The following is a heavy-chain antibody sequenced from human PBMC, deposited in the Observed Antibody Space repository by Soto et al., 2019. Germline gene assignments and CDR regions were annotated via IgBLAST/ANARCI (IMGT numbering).Heavy chain of an antibody. J-gene: IGHJ4*02. CDR2: IRPDGSVK. D-gene: IGHD3-10*01. V-gene: IGHV3-7*01. CDR3: ARDPVRGDDYNFDF. Sequence: GGSLRLSCAASGFIFSTYWMTWVRQAPGKGLEWVANIRPDGSVKNYADSVKGRFAVSRDNAHNSLSLQMDSLRDDDTGVYYCARDPVRGDDYNFDFWGQGTQVTV. CDR1: GFIFSTYW.